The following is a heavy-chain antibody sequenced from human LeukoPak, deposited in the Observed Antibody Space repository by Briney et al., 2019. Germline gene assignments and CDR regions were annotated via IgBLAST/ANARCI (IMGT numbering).Heavy chain of an antibody. J-gene: IGHJ3*02. D-gene: IGHD2-15*01. CDR2: FSGSGGST. V-gene: IGHV3-23*01. CDR1: GFTFSSYA. Sequence: GGSLRLSCAASGFTFSSYAMSWARQAPGKGLEWVSAFSGSGGSTYYADSVKGRFTISRDNSKNTLYLQMNSLRAEDTAVYYCAKDHATGYCSGGSCYSGKEAFDIWGQGTMVTVSS. CDR3: AKDHATGYCSGGSCYSGKEAFDI.